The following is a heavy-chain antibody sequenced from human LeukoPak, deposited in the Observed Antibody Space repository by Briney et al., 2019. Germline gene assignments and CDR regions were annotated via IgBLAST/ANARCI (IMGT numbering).Heavy chain of an antibody. D-gene: IGHD2-8*01. CDR2: IYYTGST. CDR3: AAQDIVRMLYAIDQ. Sequence: KPSETLSLTCTVSGASISSNTYYWVWIRQPPGKGLQWIGSIYYTGSTYYNPSLESRVTMSTDTSKNHFSLKLSSVTAADTAVYYSAAQDIVRMLYAIDQWGQGTLVTVSS. J-gene: IGHJ4*02. CDR1: GASISSNTYY. V-gene: IGHV4-39*02.